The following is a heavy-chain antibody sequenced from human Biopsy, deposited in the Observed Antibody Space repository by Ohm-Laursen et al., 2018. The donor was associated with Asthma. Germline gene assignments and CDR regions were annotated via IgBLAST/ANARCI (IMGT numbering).Heavy chain of an antibody. CDR3: ARGPEWSGLDI. D-gene: IGHD3-3*01. V-gene: IGHV4-34*01. J-gene: IGHJ6*02. CDR2: SDHRGNT. CDR1: GLSSSAYY. Sequence: SDTLSLTCSMYGLSSSAYYWTWIRQTPGKGLEWIGESDHRGNTNTNAIFKSRVTISKAKSANEFSLKMKSVTAADTAIYYCARGPEWSGLDIWGQGTTVTVSS.